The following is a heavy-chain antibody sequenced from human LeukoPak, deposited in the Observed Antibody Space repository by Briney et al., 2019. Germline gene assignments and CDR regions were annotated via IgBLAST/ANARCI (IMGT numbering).Heavy chain of an antibody. Sequence: GGSLRLSCAASGFTFSSYAMSWVRQAPGKGLEWVSAISGSGGSTYYADSVKGRFTISGDNSRNTLFLQMNSLRAEDTAVYYCAHGAMYQLDYWGQGILVTVSS. CDR1: GFTFSSYA. CDR3: AHGAMYQLDY. V-gene: IGHV3-23*01. D-gene: IGHD2-2*01. CDR2: ISGSGGST. J-gene: IGHJ4*02.